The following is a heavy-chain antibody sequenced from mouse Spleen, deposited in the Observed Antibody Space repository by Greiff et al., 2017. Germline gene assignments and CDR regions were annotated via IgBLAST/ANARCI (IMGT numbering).Heavy chain of an antibody. J-gene: IGHJ3*01. D-gene: IGHD1-1*01. CDR3: ARGYYYGSSPFAY. Sequence: EVKLMESGGGLVKPGGSLKLSCAASGFTFSDYGMHWVRQAPEKGLEWVAYISSGSSTIYYADTVKGRFTISRDNAKNTLFLQMTSLRSEDTAMYYCARGYYYGSSPFAYWGQGTLVTVSA. CDR2: ISSGSSTI. CDR1: GFTFSDYG. V-gene: IGHV5-17*01.